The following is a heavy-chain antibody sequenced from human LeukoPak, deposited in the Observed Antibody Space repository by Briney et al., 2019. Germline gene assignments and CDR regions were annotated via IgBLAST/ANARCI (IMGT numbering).Heavy chain of an antibody. J-gene: IGHJ4*02. CDR2: INHSGST. Sequence: PSETLSPTCAVYGGPFSGYYWSWLRQPPGKGLEWLGEINHSGSTNYNPSLKSRVTISVDTSKNQFSLKLSSVTAADTAVYYCARTYYYHGSDNSRTGVFDYWGQGTLVTVSS. V-gene: IGHV4-34*01. D-gene: IGHD3-22*01. CDR1: GGPFSGYY. CDR3: ARTYYYHGSDNSRTGVFDY.